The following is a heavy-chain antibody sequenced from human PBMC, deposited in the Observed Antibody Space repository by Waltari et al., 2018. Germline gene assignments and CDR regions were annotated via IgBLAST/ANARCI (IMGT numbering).Heavy chain of an antibody. V-gene: IGHV4-34*01. D-gene: IGHD3-10*01. Sequence: QVQLQQCGAGLLNPSETLSLTCGVNGGTFRDSSWTWIRQPPGKGLEWIGEIYHSGSTNYNPSLKSRVTISVQMSKNQFSLKLTSLTAADTAVYYCARGAPYHYGSGRKYYMDVWDKGTTVTVSS. CDR2: IYHSGST. J-gene: IGHJ6*03. CDR1: GGTFRDSS. CDR3: ARGAPYHYGSGRKYYMDV.